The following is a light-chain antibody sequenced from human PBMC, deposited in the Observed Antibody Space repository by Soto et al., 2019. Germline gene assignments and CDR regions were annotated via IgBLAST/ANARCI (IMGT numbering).Light chain of an antibody. V-gene: IGLV2-14*01. Sequence: QSALTQPASVSGSPGQSITISCTGTSSDVGGYKYVSWYQHHPGKAPKLIIYEVSNRPSGVSNRFSGSKSGNTASLTISGLQAEDEADYYCSSYTSSTTPVFGTGTKVTVL. J-gene: IGLJ1*01. CDR3: SSYTSSTTPV. CDR2: EVS. CDR1: SSDVGGYKY.